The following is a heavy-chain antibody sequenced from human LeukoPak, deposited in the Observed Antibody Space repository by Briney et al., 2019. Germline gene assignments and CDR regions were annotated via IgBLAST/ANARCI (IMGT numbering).Heavy chain of an antibody. J-gene: IGHJ4*02. D-gene: IGHD5-12*01. V-gene: IGHV3-30*03. Sequence: DSVKGRFTISRDNSKNTLYLQMNSLRAEDTAVYYCALLPRGYSGYDLDYWGQGTLVTVSS. CDR3: ALLPRGYSGYDLDY.